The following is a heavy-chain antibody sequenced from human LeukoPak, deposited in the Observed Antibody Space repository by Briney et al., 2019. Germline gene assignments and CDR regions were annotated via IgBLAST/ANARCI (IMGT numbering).Heavy chain of an antibody. J-gene: IGHJ6*02. Sequence: GASVKVSCKASGYTFTSYGISWVRQAPGQGLEGRGWMSAYNGKTNYAQKLQGRVTMTTATSTSTAYMELRSLRSDDTAVYYCARVAYCGGDCYSWYYYYYYGMDVWGQGTTVTVSS. CDR3: ARVAYCGGDCYSWYYYYYYGMDV. V-gene: IGHV1-18*01. CDR1: GYTFTSYG. D-gene: IGHD2-21*02. CDR2: MSAYNGKT.